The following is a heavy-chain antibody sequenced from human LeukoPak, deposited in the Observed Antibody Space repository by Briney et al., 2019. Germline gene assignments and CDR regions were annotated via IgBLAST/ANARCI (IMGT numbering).Heavy chain of an antibody. V-gene: IGHV3-30-3*01. D-gene: IGHD3-16*02. CDR2: ISYDGSNK. Sequence: GGSLRLSCAASGFTFSNYAMHWVRQAPGKGLEWVTIISYDGSNKFYADSVKGRFTISRDNSENTLYLQMNSLRAEDTAVYYCARLYYDYVWGSYPYDYWGQGTLVTVSS. CDR1: GFTFSNYA. CDR3: ARLYYDYVWGSYPYDY. J-gene: IGHJ4*02.